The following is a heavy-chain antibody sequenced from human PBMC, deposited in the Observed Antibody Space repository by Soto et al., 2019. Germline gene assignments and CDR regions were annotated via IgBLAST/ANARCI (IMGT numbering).Heavy chain of an antibody. V-gene: IGHV3-48*03. CDR2: IRPLDNTR. D-gene: IGHD6-19*01. Sequence: DVQLVESGGGLVQTGGSLRLSCAASGLSFSAFEFSWVLQAPGKGLAWISYIRPLDNTRHYADAVRGRFIFSRDYPTRSLFLQMDNLIAEDTAVYYCARESSSSGWLEYWGHGTLVSVSS. CDR3: ARESSSSGWLEY. CDR1: GLSFSAFE. J-gene: IGHJ4*01.